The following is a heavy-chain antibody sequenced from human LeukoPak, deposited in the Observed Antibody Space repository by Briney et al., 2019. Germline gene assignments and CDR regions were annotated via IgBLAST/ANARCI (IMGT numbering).Heavy chain of an antibody. V-gene: IGHV3-74*01. CDR2: INSDGSST. D-gene: IGHD1-26*01. CDR3: ARGIVGATAYYYYGMDV. J-gene: IGHJ6*02. CDR1: GFTFSSYW. Sequence: GGSLRLSCAASGFTFSSYWMHWLRQAPGRGRVWVSRINSDGSSTSHADSVKGRFTISRDNAKNTLYLQMNSLRGEDTAVYYCARGIVGATAYYYYGMDVWGQGTTVTVSS.